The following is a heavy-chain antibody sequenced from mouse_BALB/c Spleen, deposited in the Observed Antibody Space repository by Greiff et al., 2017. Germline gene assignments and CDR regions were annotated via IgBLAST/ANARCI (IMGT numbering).Heavy chain of an antibody. CDR1: GYTFTNYW. D-gene: IGHD2-1*01. V-gene: IGHV1-63*02. Sequence: VQLQESGAELVRPGTSVKISCKASGYTFTNYWLGWVKQRPGHGLEWIGDIYPGGGYTNYNEKFKGKATLTADTSSSTAYMQLSSLTSEDSAVYYCARGYYGNSPFAYWGQGTLVTVSA. CDR2: IYPGGGYT. J-gene: IGHJ3*01. CDR3: ARGYYGNSPFAY.